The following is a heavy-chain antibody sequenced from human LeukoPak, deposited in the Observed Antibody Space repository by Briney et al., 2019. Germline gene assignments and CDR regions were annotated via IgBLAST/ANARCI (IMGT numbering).Heavy chain of an antibody. Sequence: GGSLRLSCAASGLTFSSYEMNWVRQAPGKGLEWVTYISSSGSTIYYADSVKGRFTISRDNAKNSLYLQMNSLRAEDTAVYYCARGPCSSTSCQDSFDYYYYGMDVWGKGTTVTVSS. J-gene: IGHJ6*04. D-gene: IGHD2-2*01. CDR2: ISSSGSTI. V-gene: IGHV3-48*03. CDR1: GLTFSSYE. CDR3: ARGPCSSTSCQDSFDYYYYGMDV.